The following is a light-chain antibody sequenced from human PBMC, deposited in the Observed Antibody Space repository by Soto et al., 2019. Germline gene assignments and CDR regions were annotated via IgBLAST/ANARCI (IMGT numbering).Light chain of an antibody. V-gene: IGKV2-28*01. CDR2: LDS. CDR3: MQALQTPRT. Sequence: DIVMTQSPLSLPVTPGEPASISCRSSQSLLHSNGYNYLDWYLQKPGQSPQLLIYLDSNRAFGVPDRFSGSGSGTDFTLQISRVEAEDVGVYYCMQALQTPRTFGQGTRLEIK. J-gene: IGKJ5*01. CDR1: QSLLHSNGYNY.